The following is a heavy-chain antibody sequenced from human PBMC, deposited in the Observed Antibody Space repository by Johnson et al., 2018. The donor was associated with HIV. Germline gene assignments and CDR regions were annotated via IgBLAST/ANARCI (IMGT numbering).Heavy chain of an antibody. Sequence: QVQLVESGGGVVQPVRSLRLSCAASGFTFSSYAMHWVRQAPGKGLEWVAVISYDGSNKYYADSVKGRFTISRDNSKNTLYLQMNSLRAEDTAGYYCARDRRAYDAFDIWGQGTMVTVSS. J-gene: IGHJ3*02. V-gene: IGHV3-30*04. CDR3: ARDRRAYDAFDI. CDR2: ISYDGSNK. CDR1: GFTFSSYA.